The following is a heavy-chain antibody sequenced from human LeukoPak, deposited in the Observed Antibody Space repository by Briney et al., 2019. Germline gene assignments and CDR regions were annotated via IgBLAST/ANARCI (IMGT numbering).Heavy chain of an antibody. J-gene: IGHJ4*02. CDR2: ISYDGSNK. V-gene: IGHV3-30-3*01. CDR3: AREAAGGFIDY. Sequence: PGRSLRLSCAASGFTFSSYAMHWVRQAPGKGLQWVAVISYDGSNKYYADSVKGRFTISRDNSENTLYLQMNSLRAEDTAVYYCAREAAGGFIDYWGQGILVTVSS. D-gene: IGHD1-14*01. CDR1: GFTFSSYA.